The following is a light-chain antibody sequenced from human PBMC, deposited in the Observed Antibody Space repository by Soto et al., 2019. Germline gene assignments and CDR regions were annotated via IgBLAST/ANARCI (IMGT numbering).Light chain of an antibody. CDR3: QQYNNWPPLT. V-gene: IGKV3-15*01. J-gene: IGKJ4*01. Sequence: EIVMTQSPATPSVSTGERATLSCRATQSVSSNLAWYQQKPGQAPMLLTYGASTRATGIPARFSGSGSWTEFTLTISSLQSEDFAVYYCQQYNNWPPLTFGGGTKVEIK. CDR2: GAS. CDR1: QSVSSN.